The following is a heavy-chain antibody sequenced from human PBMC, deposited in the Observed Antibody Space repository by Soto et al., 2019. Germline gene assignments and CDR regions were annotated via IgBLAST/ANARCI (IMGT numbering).Heavy chain of an antibody. D-gene: IGHD6-13*01. V-gene: IGHV3-23*01. CDR2: ISGSDGRT. CDR3: ARRSSSWYFDY. Sequence: EVQLLESGGGLVQPGGSLRLSCAASGFTFSTYAMNWVRQAPGKGMEWVSVISGSDGRTYYADSVKGLFTISRENSKNTLNLQMNSLRAEGTAVYYCARRSSSWYFDYWGQGTLVTVSS. CDR1: GFTFSTYA. J-gene: IGHJ4*02.